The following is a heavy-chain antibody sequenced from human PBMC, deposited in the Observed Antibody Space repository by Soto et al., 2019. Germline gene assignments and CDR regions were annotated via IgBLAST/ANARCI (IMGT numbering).Heavy chain of an antibody. CDR2: IYHSGST. CDR1: GGSISSGDYS. CDR3: ARGGPQQRPPYYYYGMDV. V-gene: IGHV4-30-2*01. Sequence: PSETLSLTCVVSGGSISSGDYSWSWIRQPPGKGLEWVGYIYHSGSTYYNPSLKSRVTISVDRSKNQFSLKLSSVTAADTAGYYCARGGPQQRPPYYYYGMDVWGQGTTVTVSS. D-gene: IGHD6-25*01. J-gene: IGHJ6*02.